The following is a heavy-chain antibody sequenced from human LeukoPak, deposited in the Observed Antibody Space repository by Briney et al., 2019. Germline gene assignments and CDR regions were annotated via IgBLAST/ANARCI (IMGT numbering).Heavy chain of an antibody. J-gene: IGHJ4*02. CDR2: IKEDGGLI. D-gene: IGHD1-1*01. CDR1: GFTFSRYW. V-gene: IGHV3-7*01. Sequence: PGGSLRLSCAASGFTFSRYWMTWVRQAPGKGLEWVANIKEDGGLIHYVDSVKGRFTISRDNAKNSLYLQMDSLRADDTSVYYCASHLPWNSLDYWGQGTLVTVSS. CDR3: ASHLPWNSLDY.